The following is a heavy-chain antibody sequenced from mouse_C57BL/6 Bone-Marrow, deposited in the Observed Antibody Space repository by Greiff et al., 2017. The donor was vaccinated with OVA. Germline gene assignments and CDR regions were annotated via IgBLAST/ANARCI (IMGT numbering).Heavy chain of an antibody. CDR3: ARGRLRRDYFDY. Sequence: QVHVKQSGAELVKPGASVKLSCKASGYTFTSYWMHWVKQRPGRGLEWIGRIDPNSGGTKYNEKFKSKATLTVDKPSSTAYMQLSSLTSEDSAVYYCARGRLRRDYFDYWGQGTTLTVSS. CDR2: IDPNSGGT. D-gene: IGHD2-4*01. J-gene: IGHJ2*01. V-gene: IGHV1-72*01. CDR1: GYTFTSYW.